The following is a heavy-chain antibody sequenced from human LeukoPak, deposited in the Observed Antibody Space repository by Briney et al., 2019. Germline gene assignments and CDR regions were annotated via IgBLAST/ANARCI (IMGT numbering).Heavy chain of an antibody. CDR1: GYTFTSYD. Sequence: ASVKVSCKASGYTFTSYDINWVRQATGQGLEWMGWMNPNSGNTGYAQKCQGRVTMTRNTSISTAYMELSSLRSEDTAVYYCARGRGAARPFDYWGQGTLVTVSS. J-gene: IGHJ4*02. CDR3: ARGRGAARPFDY. CDR2: MNPNSGNT. V-gene: IGHV1-8*01. D-gene: IGHD6-6*01.